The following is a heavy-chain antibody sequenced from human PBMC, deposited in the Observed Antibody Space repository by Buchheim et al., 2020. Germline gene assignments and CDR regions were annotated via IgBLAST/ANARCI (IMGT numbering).Heavy chain of an antibody. CDR2: ISYDGSNK. CDR1: GFTFSSYA. Sequence: QVQLVESGGGVVQPGRSLRLSCAASGFTFSSYAMHWVRQAPGKGLVWVAVISYDGSNKYYADSVKGRFTISRDNSKNTLYLQMNRLRAEDTAVYYCAGDGGCSSTSCYGDNWFDPWGQGTL. J-gene: IGHJ5*02. CDR3: AGDGGCSSTSCYGDNWFDP. D-gene: IGHD2-2*01. V-gene: IGHV3-30-3*01.